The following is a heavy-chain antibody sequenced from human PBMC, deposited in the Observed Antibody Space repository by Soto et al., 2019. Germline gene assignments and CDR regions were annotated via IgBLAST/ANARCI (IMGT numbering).Heavy chain of an antibody. D-gene: IGHD3-22*01. V-gene: IGHV1-18*01. Sequence: ASVKVSCKASGYTFTSYGISWVRQPPGQGLKWLGWITAYNGNTNYDQSRQGRVNMTTDTVTSTAYREMRSLRTDDTGVYYCARVPTPGYYYDSSGHYPYFDYWGQGTLVTVSS. CDR2: ITAYNGNT. CDR3: ARVPTPGYYYDSSGHYPYFDY. J-gene: IGHJ4*02. CDR1: GYTFTSYG.